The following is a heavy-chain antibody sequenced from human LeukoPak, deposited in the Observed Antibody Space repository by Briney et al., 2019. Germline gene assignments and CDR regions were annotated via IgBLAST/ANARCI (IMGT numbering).Heavy chain of an antibody. CDR3: ARARDGPFDY. D-gene: IGHD5-24*01. CDR1: GLTFSSYE. CDR2: ISNSGSSI. V-gene: IGHV3-48*03. J-gene: IGHJ4*02. Sequence: GGSLRLSCSASGLTFSSYEMNWVRQAPRKGLEWLLHISNSGSSIHYADSVKGRFTISRDDAKYSLYLQMHSLRAEDTALYYCARARDGPFDYWGQGTLVTVSS.